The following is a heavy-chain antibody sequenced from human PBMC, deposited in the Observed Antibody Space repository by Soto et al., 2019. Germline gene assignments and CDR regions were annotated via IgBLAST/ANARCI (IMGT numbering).Heavy chain of an antibody. CDR1: GFTFSSYW. CDR2: IKQDGSEK. CDR3: AREVSHYYDSSGPYYYGMDV. J-gene: IGHJ6*02. V-gene: IGHV3-7*03. D-gene: IGHD3-22*01. Sequence: GGSLRLSCAASGFTFSSYWMSWVRQAPGKGLEWVANIKQDGSEKYYVDSVKGRFTISRDNAKNSLYLQMNSLRAEDTAVYYCAREVSHYYDSSGPYYYGMDVWGQGTTVTVSS.